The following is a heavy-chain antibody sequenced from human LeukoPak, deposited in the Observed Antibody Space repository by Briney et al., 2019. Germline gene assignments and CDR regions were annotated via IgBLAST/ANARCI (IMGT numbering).Heavy chain of an antibody. V-gene: IGHV1-8*03. CDR2: MNPNTGNA. CDR1: GYTFTSYD. Sequence: ASVKVSCKASGYTFTSYDINWVRQATGQGLEWMGWMNPNTGNAGYAQKFQDRVTITWDASISTAYMDLSSLRSEDTAVYYCARQNSSTGSIDYWGQGTLVTVSS. D-gene: IGHD6-13*01. J-gene: IGHJ4*02. CDR3: ARQNSSTGSIDY.